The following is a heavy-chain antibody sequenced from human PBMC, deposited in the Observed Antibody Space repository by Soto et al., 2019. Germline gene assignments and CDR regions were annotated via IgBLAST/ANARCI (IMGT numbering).Heavy chain of an antibody. CDR3: ARVVRSCSGTTCYTRADV. D-gene: IGHD1-1*01. CDR2: MNPNSGNT. CDR1: GYTITSYD. Sequence: SVKVSSKASGYTITSYDINWVRPATGQGLEWMGWMNPNSGNTGYAQKFQGGVTMTRNTSISKASLKLRSVIVADTAVYHCARVVRSCSGTTCYTRADVWGQGTTVTVSS. V-gene: IGHV1-8*01. J-gene: IGHJ6*02.